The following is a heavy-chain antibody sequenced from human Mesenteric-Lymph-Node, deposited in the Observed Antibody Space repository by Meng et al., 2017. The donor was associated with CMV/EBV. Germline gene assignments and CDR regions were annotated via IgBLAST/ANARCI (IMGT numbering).Heavy chain of an antibody. Sequence: GGSLRLSCAASGFSVSSKYMGWVRQAPGKGLEWVSVLYSGGSTYYADSVKGRFTISRDNSKNTLYLQMNSLRAEDSAVYYCARPESNYALAAAVPHWGQGTLVTVSS. J-gene: IGHJ4*02. CDR3: ARPESNYALAAAVPH. CDR1: GFSVSSKY. V-gene: IGHV3-66*02. CDR2: LYSGGST. D-gene: IGHD6-13*01.